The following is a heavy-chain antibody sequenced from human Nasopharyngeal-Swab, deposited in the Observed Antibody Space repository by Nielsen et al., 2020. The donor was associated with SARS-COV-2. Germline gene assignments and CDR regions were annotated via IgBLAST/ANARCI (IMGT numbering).Heavy chain of an antibody. CDR2: ISYDGSNN. CDR1: GITISSYA. D-gene: IGHD5-24*01. V-gene: IGHV3-30-3*01. CDR3: AKDRGDGYNYHGSGIHYYGMDV. J-gene: IGHJ6*02. Sequence: SLKISCAASGITISSYAMHWVRQAPGKGLEWVAVISYDGSNNYYADSVKGRFTISRDNAKNSLYLQMNSLRAEDTALYYCAKDRGDGYNYHGSGIHYYGMDVWGQGTTVTVSS.